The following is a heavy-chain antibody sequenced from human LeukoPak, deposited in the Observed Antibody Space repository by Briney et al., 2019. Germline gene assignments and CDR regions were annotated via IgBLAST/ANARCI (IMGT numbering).Heavy chain of an antibody. CDR2: IYTSGST. V-gene: IGHV4-4*07. CDR1: GGSISSYY. D-gene: IGHD3-10*01. J-gene: IGHJ4*02. Sequence: SETLSLTCTVSGGSISSYYWSWLRQPAGKGLEWIGRIYTSGSTNYNPSLKSRVTMSVDTSKNQFSLKLSSVTAADTAVYYCARGSGLSGTYYYDYWGQGTLVTVSS. CDR3: ARGSGLSGTYYYDY.